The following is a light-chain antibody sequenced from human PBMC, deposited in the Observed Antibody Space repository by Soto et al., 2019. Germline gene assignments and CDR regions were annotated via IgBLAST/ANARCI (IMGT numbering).Light chain of an antibody. J-gene: IGLJ1*01. V-gene: IGLV2-14*01. Sequence: QCVLTQPASVSGSPGQSITISCTGTSSDVGGLNYVSWYQQHPGKAPKLMIYDVTNRPSGVSNRFSGSKSGNTASLTISGLQAEDEADYYCSSYTSSSTPLYVFGTGTKVTVL. CDR2: DVT. CDR1: SSDVGGLNY. CDR3: SSYTSSSTPLYV.